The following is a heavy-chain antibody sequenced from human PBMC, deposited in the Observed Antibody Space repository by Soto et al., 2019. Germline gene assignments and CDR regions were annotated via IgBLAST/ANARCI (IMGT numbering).Heavy chain of an antibody. CDR3: AKIGGAARRKAAFHYYYYMDV. CDR2: ISYDGSNK. D-gene: IGHD6-6*01. Sequence: GGSLRLSCAASGFTFSSYGMHWVRQAPGKGLEWVAVISYDGSNKYYADSVKGRFTISRDNSKNTLYLQMNSLRAEDTAVYYCAKIGGAARRKAAFHYYYYMDVWGKGTTVTVSS. J-gene: IGHJ6*03. CDR1: GFTFSSYG. V-gene: IGHV3-30*18.